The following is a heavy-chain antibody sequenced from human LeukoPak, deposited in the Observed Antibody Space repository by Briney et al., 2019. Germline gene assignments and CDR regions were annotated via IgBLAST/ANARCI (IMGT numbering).Heavy chain of an antibody. CDR1: GFTFSSYS. CDR2: INGDGSST. CDR3: ASLGGLEGLDP. D-gene: IGHD3-16*01. V-gene: IGHV3-74*01. J-gene: IGHJ5*02. Sequence: PGGSLRLSCAASGFTFSSYSMNWVRQAPGKGLVWVARINGDGSSTTYADSVKGRFTISRDNAKNSLYLQMNSLRAEDTAVYYCASLGGLEGLDPWGQGTLVTVSS.